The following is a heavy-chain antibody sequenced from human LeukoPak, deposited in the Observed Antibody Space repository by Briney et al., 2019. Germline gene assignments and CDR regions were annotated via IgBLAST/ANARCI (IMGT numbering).Heavy chain of an antibody. V-gene: IGHV3-23*01. CDR2: ISGSGGST. J-gene: IGHJ4*02. CDR1: GFTFSSYA. CDR3: ARDTYRFDDY. Sequence: GGSLRLSCAASGFTFSSYAMSWVRQAPGKGLEWVSAISGSGGSTYYADSVKGRFTISRDNAKNSLYLQMNSLRAEDTAIYYCARDTYRFDDYWGQGTLVTVSS.